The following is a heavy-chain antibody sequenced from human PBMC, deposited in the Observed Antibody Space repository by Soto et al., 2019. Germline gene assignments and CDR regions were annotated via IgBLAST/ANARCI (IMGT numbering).Heavy chain of an antibody. D-gene: IGHD5-18*01. Sequence: GASVKVSCKASGYTFTGYYIHWVRQAPGQGLQWMGWINPNSCGTNYAQKFQGRVTMTRDTSISTAYMELSRLRSADSAIYYCARGYSYGSSWFDPWGQGTLVTVSS. CDR1: GYTFTGYY. CDR2: INPNSCGT. V-gene: IGHV1-2*02. J-gene: IGHJ5*02. CDR3: ARGYSYGSSWFDP.